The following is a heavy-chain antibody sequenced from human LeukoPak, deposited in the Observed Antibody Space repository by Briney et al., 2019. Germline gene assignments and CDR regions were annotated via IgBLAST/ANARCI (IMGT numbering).Heavy chain of an antibody. Sequence: GASVKVSCKASGYTFTGYYMHWVRQAPGQGLEWMGWINPNSGGTNYAQNLQGRVTMTRDTSISTAYMELSRLRSDDTAVYYCARDYERISMVRGVPLSPQTVFDPWGQGTLVSVSS. CDR3: ARDYERISMVRGVPLSPQTVFDP. CDR2: INPNSGGT. J-gene: IGHJ5*02. CDR1: GYTFTGYY. D-gene: IGHD3-10*01. V-gene: IGHV1-2*02.